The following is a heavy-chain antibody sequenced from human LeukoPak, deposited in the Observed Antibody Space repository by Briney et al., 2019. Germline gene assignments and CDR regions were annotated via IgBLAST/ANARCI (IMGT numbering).Heavy chain of an antibody. Sequence: SGGSLRLSCAASGFTFSSYGMHWVRQAPGKGLEWVAFIRYDGSNKYYADSVKGRFTISRDNSKNTLYLQMNSLGAEDTAVYYCAKNYYGSGSYYKGPRTYIDYWGQGTLVTVSS. CDR2: IRYDGSNK. D-gene: IGHD3-10*01. CDR3: AKNYYGSGSYYKGPRTYIDY. V-gene: IGHV3-30*02. J-gene: IGHJ4*02. CDR1: GFTFSSYG.